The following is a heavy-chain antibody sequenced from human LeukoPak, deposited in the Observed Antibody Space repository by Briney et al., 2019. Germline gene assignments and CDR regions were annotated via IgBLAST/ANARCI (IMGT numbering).Heavy chain of an antibody. D-gene: IGHD6-13*01. CDR3: ASGTAEDYYMDV. CDR1: GFTFSSYS. J-gene: IGHJ6*03. V-gene: IGHV3-48*01. CDR2: ISSSSSTI. Sequence: GSLRLSCAASGFTFSSYSMNWVRQAPGKGLEWVSYISSSSSTIYYADSVKGRFTISRDNAKNSLYLQMNSLRAEDTAVYYCASGTAEDYYMDVWGKGTTVTVSS.